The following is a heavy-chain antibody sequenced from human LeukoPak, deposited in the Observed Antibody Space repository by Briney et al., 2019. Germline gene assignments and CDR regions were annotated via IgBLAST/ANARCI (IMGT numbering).Heavy chain of an antibody. CDR3: AKAEDYYDSSGYYYEQVLDY. D-gene: IGHD3-22*01. J-gene: IGHJ4*02. Sequence: GGSLRLSCAASGFTFSSYAMSWVRQAPGKGLEWVSAISGSGGSTYYADSVKGRFTISRDNSKNTLYLQMNSLRAEDTAVYYCAKAEDYYDSSGYYYEQVLDYWGQGTLVTVSS. CDR1: GFTFSSYA. CDR2: ISGSGGST. V-gene: IGHV3-23*01.